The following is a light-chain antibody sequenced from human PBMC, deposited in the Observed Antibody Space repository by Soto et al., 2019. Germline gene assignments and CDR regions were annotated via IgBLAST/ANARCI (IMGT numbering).Light chain of an antibody. V-gene: IGKV3-20*01. CDR2: GAS. Sequence: ERVLTQSPATLSVSPGESATLSCRASQSISSNLAWYQQKPGQSPRLLIYGASSRATGVPVRFSGSGSGTDYTLTISRLEPEDFAVYYCQQYGSSGTFGQGTKV. J-gene: IGKJ1*01. CDR3: QQYGSSGT. CDR1: QSISSN.